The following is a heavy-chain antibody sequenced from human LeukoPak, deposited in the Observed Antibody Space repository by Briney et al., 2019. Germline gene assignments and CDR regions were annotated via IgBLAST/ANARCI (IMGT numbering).Heavy chain of an antibody. J-gene: IGHJ4*02. CDR2: IYPGDSDT. CDR3: ARTLAARRPFDY. V-gene: IGHV5-51*01. D-gene: IGHD6-25*01. Sequence: WIRQPPGKGLEWMGIIYPGDSDTRYSPSFQGQVAISADKSISTAYLQWSSLKASDTAMYYCARTLAARRPFDYWGQGTLVTVSS.